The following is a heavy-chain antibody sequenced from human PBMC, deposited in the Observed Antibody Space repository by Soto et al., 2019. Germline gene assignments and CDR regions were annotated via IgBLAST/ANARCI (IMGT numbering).Heavy chain of an antibody. J-gene: IGHJ5*02. CDR3: ARVHILLWFGELLNNWFDP. D-gene: IGHD3-10*01. CDR1: GGSISSGDYY. Sequence: SETLSLTCIVSGGSISSGDYYWSWICQPPGKGLEWIGYIYYSGSTYYNPSLKSRVTISVDTSKNQFSLKLSSVTAADTAVYYCARVHILLWFGELLNNWFDPWGQGTLVTVSS. V-gene: IGHV4-30-4*01. CDR2: IYYSGST.